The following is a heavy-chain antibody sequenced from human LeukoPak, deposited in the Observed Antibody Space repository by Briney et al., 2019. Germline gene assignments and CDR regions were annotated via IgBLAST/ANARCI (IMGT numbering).Heavy chain of an antibody. V-gene: IGHV4-39*02. J-gene: IGHJ4*02. CDR1: GGSISSSSYY. CDR3: ARDSYYYDSSGYYYYFDY. Sequence: SETLSLTCTVSGGSISSSSYYWGWIRQPPGKGLEWIGSIYYSGSTYYNPSLKSRVTISVDTSKNQFSLKLSSVTAADTAVYYCARDSYYYDSSGYYYYFDYWGQGTLVTVSS. D-gene: IGHD3-22*01. CDR2: IYYSGST.